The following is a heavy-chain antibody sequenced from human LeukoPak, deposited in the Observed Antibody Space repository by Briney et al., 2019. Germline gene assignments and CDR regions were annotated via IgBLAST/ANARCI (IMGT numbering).Heavy chain of an antibody. CDR2: NYHSGRT. V-gene: IGHV4-38-2*01. CDR1: GYSISSGYY. Sequence: SETLSLTCAVSGYSISSGYYWGWIRQPPGQGLEWIGNNYHSGRTYYNPSLKSRVTISVDTSKNQFSLKLSSGTAADTAVYYCARRNVLMITFGGVIFQHFDYWGQGTLVTVSS. D-gene: IGHD3-16*02. J-gene: IGHJ4*02. CDR3: ARRNVLMITFGGVIFQHFDY.